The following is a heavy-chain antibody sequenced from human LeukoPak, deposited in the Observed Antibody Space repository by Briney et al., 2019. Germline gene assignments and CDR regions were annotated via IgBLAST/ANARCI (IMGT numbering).Heavy chain of an antibody. CDR2: ISGSGGST. D-gene: IGHD6-19*01. J-gene: IGHJ4*02. V-gene: IGHV3-23*01. CDR3: AKVPYRYSSGWQDY. CDR1: GFTFSSYA. Sequence: PGGSLRLSCAASGFTFSSYAMSWVRQAPGKGLEWVSAISGSGGSTYYADSVKGRFTISRDNPKNTLYLQMNSLRAEDTAVYYCAKVPYRYSSGWQDYWGQGTLVTVSS.